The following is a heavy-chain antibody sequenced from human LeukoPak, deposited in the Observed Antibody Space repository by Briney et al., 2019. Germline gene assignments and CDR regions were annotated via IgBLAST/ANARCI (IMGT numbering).Heavy chain of an antibody. CDR2: INPNSGGT. J-gene: IGHJ4*02. V-gene: IGHV1-2*06. Sequence: GASVKVSCKAAGYTFTGYYMFWVRQAPGQGLEWMGRINPNSGGTNYAQKFQGRVTMTRDTSISTTYMELSRLRSDDTAVYYCARELLGNPFDYWGQGTLVTVSS. CDR1: GYTFTGYY. D-gene: IGHD7-27*01. CDR3: ARELLGNPFDY.